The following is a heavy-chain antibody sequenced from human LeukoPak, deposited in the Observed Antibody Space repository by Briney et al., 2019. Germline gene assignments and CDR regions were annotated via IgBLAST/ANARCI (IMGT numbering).Heavy chain of an antibody. Sequence: GGSLRLSCAASGFTFSSYWMSWVRQAPGKGLEWVANIKQDGSEKYYVDSVKGRFTISRDNAKNPLYLQMNSLRAEDAAVYYCARAQGYSGYDYRYWGQGTLVTVSS. CDR1: GFTFSSYW. V-gene: IGHV3-7*01. CDR3: ARAQGYSGYDYRY. J-gene: IGHJ4*02. CDR2: IKQDGSEK. D-gene: IGHD5-12*01.